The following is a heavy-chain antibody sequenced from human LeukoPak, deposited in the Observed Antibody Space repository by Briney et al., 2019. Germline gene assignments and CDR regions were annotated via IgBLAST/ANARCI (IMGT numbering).Heavy chain of an antibody. D-gene: IGHD1-26*01. V-gene: IGHV3-21*01. CDR2: ITSSSSYI. J-gene: IGHJ6*03. CDR3: ARDPYSGNYGDYYYYYMDV. Sequence: PGESLRLSCVASGFTFNTYNMNWVRQAPGKGLEGVSSITSSSSYIYYADSVKGRFTISRDNAKSSLYLQMNSLRDEDTAVYYCARDPYSGNYGDYYYYYMDVWGKGTTVTISS. CDR1: GFTFNTYN.